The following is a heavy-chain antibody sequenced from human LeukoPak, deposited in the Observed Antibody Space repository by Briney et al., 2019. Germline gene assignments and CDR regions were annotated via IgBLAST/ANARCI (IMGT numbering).Heavy chain of an antibody. V-gene: IGHV3-23*01. Sequence: PGGSLRLSCAASGFTFSGYGMTWVRQAPGKGLEWVSTTSGSGDSTHYADSVKGRFTISRDNSKNTLYLQVNSLRAEDTAVYYCAKGKLVPAALFDYWGQGTLVTVSS. CDR3: AKGKLVPAALFDY. J-gene: IGHJ4*02. CDR1: GFTFSGYG. CDR2: TSGSGDST. D-gene: IGHD2-2*01.